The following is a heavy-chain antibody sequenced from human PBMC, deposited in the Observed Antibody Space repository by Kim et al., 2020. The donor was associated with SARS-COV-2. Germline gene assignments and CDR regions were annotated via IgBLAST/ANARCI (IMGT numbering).Heavy chain of an antibody. CDR2: IYYSGST. J-gene: IGHJ5*02. CDR1: GGSISSSSYY. Sequence: SETLSLTCTVSGGSISSSSYYWGWIRQPPGKGLEWIGSIYYSGSTYYNPSLKSRVTISVDTSKNQFSLKLSSVTAADTAVYYCARDQGPQWYSSSGNWFDPWGQGTLVTVSS. CDR3: ARDQGPQWYSSSGNWFDP. D-gene: IGHD6-13*01. V-gene: IGHV4-39*07.